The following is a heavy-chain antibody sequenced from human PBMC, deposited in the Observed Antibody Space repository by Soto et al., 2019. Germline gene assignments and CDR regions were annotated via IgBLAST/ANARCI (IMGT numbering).Heavy chain of an antibody. J-gene: IGHJ4*02. Sequence: EVQLLESGGGLVQPGGSLRLSCAASGFTVRNYRMNWVRQAPGKGLEWVSGIGGSGGSTYYAASVKGRFTISRDNSKTTLYLEMNRLRDEETAVYYCAKDTYYDWAQGTLVTVSS. V-gene: IGHV3-23*01. CDR1: GFTVRNYR. D-gene: IGHD3-22*01. CDR3: AKDTYYD. CDR2: IGGSGGST.